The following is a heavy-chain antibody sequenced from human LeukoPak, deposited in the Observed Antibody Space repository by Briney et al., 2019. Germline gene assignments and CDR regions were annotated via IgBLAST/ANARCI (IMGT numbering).Heavy chain of an antibody. CDR3: ARAHYGDYALGAFDI. Sequence: GGSLRLSCAASGFTFSSYAMTWVRQAPGKGLEWVSVISGSGGSTYYADSVKGRFTISRDNAKNSLYLQMNSLRAEDTAVYYCARAHYGDYALGAFDIWGQGTMVTVSS. CDR1: GFTFSSYA. CDR2: ISGSGGST. D-gene: IGHD4-17*01. J-gene: IGHJ3*02. V-gene: IGHV3-23*01.